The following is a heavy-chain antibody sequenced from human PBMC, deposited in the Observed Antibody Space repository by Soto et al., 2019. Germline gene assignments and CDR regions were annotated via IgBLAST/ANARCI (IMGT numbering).Heavy chain of an antibody. J-gene: IGHJ6*02. V-gene: IGHV3-23*01. CDR3: TPAFYGSGYYYYGMEV. D-gene: IGHD3-10*01. Sequence: GGSLRLSCAASGFTFSSYAMSWVRQAPGKGLEWVSAISGSGGSTYYADSVKGRFTISRDNSKNTLYLQMNSLKTEDTAVYYCTPAFYGSGYYYYGMEVWGQGTTVTVSS. CDR1: GFTFSSYA. CDR2: ISGSGGST.